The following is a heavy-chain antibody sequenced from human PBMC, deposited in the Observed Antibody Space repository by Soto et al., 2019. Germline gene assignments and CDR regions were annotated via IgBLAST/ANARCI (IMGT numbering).Heavy chain of an antibody. CDR3: VRGMNPLF. V-gene: IGHV3-21*06. CDR1: GFTLRTYT. Sequence: GGSLRLSCAASGFTLRTYTMNWVRQAPGKGLEWVSSISISSSDRYYADSVRGRFTISRDNAKNALYLQMDSLRADDTAVYFCVRGMNPLFGGQGTLVTVSS. J-gene: IGHJ4*01. CDR2: ISISSSDR.